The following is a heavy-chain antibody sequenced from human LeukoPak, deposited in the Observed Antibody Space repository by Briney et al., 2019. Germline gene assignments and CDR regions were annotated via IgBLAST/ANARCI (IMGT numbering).Heavy chain of an antibody. J-gene: IGHJ4*02. CDR2: VWANGNTK. CDR3: TRDDPSRAFDY. Sequence: GGSLRLSCEVSRSMFSGYGMHWVRQAPGKGLEWVAVVWANGNTKYYADSVKGRFTISRDNSKNTLHLQIDSLRAEDTAMYYCTRDDPSRAFDYWGQGTLVTVCS. V-gene: IGHV3-33*08. D-gene: IGHD2-2*01. CDR1: RSMFSGYG.